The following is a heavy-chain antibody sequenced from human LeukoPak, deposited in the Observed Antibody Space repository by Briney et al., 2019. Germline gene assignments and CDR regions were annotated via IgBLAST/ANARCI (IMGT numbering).Heavy chain of an antibody. D-gene: IGHD6-19*01. CDR1: GFTFSRYW. CDR2: IKEDGSQK. J-gene: IGHJ3*02. CDR3: GRDRAVTWTGAVNI. Sequence: PGGSLRLSCAASGFTFSRYWMSWVRQAPGKGLEYVANIKEDGSQKFYMDSVKGRFTISRDNAQTSVYLQMNNLGVEDTAVYYCGRDRAVTWTGAVNIWSQGTMVTVSS. V-gene: IGHV3-7*01.